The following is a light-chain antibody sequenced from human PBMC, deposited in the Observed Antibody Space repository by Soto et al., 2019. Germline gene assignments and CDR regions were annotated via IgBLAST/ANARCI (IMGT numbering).Light chain of an antibody. CDR2: DVS. J-gene: IGLJ1*01. CDR3: SSYTSSSPPFYA. Sequence: QSVLTQPPSASGSPGQSVTISCTGTSSDVGGYNYVSWYQQHPGKAPKLMIYDVSNRPSGVSNRFSGSKSGNTASLTISGLQAEDEADYYCSSYTSSSPPFYASGPGTKFTVL. V-gene: IGLV2-14*01. CDR1: SSDVGGYNY.